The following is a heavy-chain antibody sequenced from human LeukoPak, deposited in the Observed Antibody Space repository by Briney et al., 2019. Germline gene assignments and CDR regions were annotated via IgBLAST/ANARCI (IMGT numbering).Heavy chain of an antibody. CDR3: AKDPDYDILTGFDY. J-gene: IGHJ4*02. CDR2: IKQDGSEK. CDR1: GFTFSSYW. Sequence: GGSLRLSCAASGFTFSSYWMSWVRQAPGKGLEWVANIKQDGSEKYYVDSVKGRFTISRDNAKNSLYLQMNSLRAEDTAVYYCAKDPDYDILTGFDYWGQGTLVTVSS. V-gene: IGHV3-7*03. D-gene: IGHD3-9*01.